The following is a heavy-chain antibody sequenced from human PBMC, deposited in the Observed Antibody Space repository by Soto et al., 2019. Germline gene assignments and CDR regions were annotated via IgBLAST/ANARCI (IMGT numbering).Heavy chain of an antibody. V-gene: IGHV1-69*13. CDR3: ARWWIQLWNYGMDV. D-gene: IGHD5-18*01. J-gene: IGHJ6*02. CDR2: IIPIFGTA. CDR1: GGTFSSYA. Sequence: ASEKVSCKASGGTFSSYAISWVRQAPGQGLEWMGGIIPIFGTANYAQKSQGRVTITADESTSTAYMELSSLRSEDTAVYYCARWWIQLWNYGMDVWGQGTTVTVSS.